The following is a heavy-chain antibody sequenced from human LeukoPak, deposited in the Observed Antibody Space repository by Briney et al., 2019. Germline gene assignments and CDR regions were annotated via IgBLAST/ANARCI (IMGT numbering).Heavy chain of an antibody. CDR1: GFTFSIFP. CDR2: ISSGSEK. D-gene: IGHD3-3*01. Sequence: GGSLSLSCEASGFTFSIFPMHWVRQAPGKGLEWVSLISSGSEKYYADSVKGRFTISRDNSKNMLYLQMNSLRGDDTAVYYCARDLELSAVYYFDSWGQGTLVIVSS. V-gene: IGHV3-30*04. CDR3: ARDLELSAVYYFDS. J-gene: IGHJ4*02.